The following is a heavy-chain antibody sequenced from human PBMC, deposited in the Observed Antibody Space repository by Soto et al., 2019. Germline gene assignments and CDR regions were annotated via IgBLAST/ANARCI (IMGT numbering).Heavy chain of an antibody. CDR1: GGSISSGGYS. V-gene: IGHV4-30-2*01. D-gene: IGHD6-6*01. J-gene: IGHJ4*02. CDR3: ARLSIAARQGFDY. CDR2: IYHSGST. Sequence: TSETLSLTCAVSGGSISSGGYSWSWIRQPPGKGLEWIGYIYHSGSTYYNPSLKSRVTISVDRSKNQFSLKLSSVTAADTAVYYCARLSIAARQGFDYWGQGTLVTVSS.